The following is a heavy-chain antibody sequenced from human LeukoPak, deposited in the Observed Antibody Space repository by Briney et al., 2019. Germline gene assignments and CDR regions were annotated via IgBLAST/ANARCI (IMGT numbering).Heavy chain of an antibody. CDR1: GGSISSSSYY. V-gene: IGHV4-39*01. CDR2: IYYSGST. J-gene: IGHJ4*02. Sequence: PSETLSLTCTVSGGSISSSSYYWGWIRQPPGKGLEWIGSIYYSGSTYYNPSLKSRVTISIDTSKNQVSLKLSSVTAADTAVYYCARPRPYYGSGSYFDYWGQGTLVTVSS. CDR3: ARPRPYYGSGSYFDY. D-gene: IGHD3-10*01.